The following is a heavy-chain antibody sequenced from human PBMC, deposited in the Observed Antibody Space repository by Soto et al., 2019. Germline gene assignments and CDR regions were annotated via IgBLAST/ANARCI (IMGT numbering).Heavy chain of an antibody. V-gene: IGHV3-23*01. CDR3: AKDRLHNGNDGGTEAFDC. CDR1: GFTFSSYA. CDR2: ISGSGGST. D-gene: IGHD1-20*01. Sequence: EVQLLESGGGLVQPGGSLRLSCAASGFTFSSYAMSWVRQAPGKGLEWVSAISGSGGSTYYADSVKGRFTITRDNSKNPLCMQMNSLGAEDAAADYFAKDRLHNGNDGGTEAFDCWGQGTMVTVSS. J-gene: IGHJ3*01.